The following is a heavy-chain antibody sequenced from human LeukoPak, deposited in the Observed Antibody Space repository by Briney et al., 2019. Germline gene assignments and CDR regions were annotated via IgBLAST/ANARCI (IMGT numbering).Heavy chain of an antibody. V-gene: IGHV1-18*01. CDR2: ISGNNDNP. J-gene: IGHJ4*02. Sequence: GASVRVSCKASGYTFSNFGINWVRQAPGQGLEWMRWISGNNDNPNYGQKFQGRFTVTTDSSTNTAYMELRNLRLDDTAVYYCARDGTSTDDYWGQGTLVTVSS. D-gene: IGHD2-2*01. CDR1: GYTFSNFG. CDR3: ARDGTSTDDY.